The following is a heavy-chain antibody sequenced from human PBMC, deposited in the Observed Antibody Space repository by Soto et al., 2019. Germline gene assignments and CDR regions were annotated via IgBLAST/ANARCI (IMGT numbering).Heavy chain of an antibody. J-gene: IGHJ2*01. CDR3: ARDPLWGTAMVLWYFYL. D-gene: IGHD5-18*01. CDR1: GFTFSSYA. Sequence: QVQLVEYGGGVGQPGRSLRLSCAASGFTFSSYAMHWVRQAPGKGLEWGAVISYDGSNKYYADSVKGRFTISRDNSKNTLYLQMNSLRAEDTAVYYCARDPLWGTAMVLWYFYLWGRGTLVTVSS. CDR2: ISYDGSNK. V-gene: IGHV3-30-3*01.